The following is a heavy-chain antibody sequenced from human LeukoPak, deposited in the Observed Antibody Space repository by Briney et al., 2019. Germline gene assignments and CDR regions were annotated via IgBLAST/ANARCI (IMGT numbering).Heavy chain of an antibody. Sequence: PSEILSLTCAVYGGSFSGYYWSWIRQPPGKGLEWIGEINHSGSTNYNPSLKSRVTISVDTSKNQFSLKLSSVTAADTAVYYCARGRSLYYYYYGMDVWGQGTTVTVSS. CDR3: ARGRSLYYYYYGMDV. CDR1: GGSFSGYY. V-gene: IGHV4-34*01. CDR2: INHSGST. J-gene: IGHJ6*02.